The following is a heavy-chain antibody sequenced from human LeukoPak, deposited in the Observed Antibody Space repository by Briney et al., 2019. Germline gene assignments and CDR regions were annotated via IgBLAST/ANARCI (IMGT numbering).Heavy chain of an antibody. CDR1: GGSFSNYY. V-gene: IGHV4-34*01. CDR2: ITHHGGT. D-gene: IGHD4-17*01. CDR3: APIFGDYSDFDS. Sequence: PSETLSLTCGVYGGSFSNYYLSWVRQPPGKGLEWIGEITHHGGTNYNQSLKSRVTISVDTSKNQFSLRLSSVAAADTAVYYCAPIFGDYSDFDSWGQGTLVTVSS. J-gene: IGHJ4*02.